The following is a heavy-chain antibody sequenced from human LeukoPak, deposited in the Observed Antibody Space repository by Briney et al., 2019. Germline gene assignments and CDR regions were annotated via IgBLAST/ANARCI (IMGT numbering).Heavy chain of an antibody. CDR1: GFTFSSYS. D-gene: IGHD2-21*02. Sequence: GGSLRLSCAASGFTFSSYSMNWVRQAPGKGLEWVSSISSSSSYIYYADSVKGRFTISRDNSKNTLYLQMNSLRAEDTAVYYCAKFFPAYCGGDCYPRAGYFDYRGQGTLVTVSS. CDR2: ISSSSSYI. V-gene: IGHV3-21*04. CDR3: AKFFPAYCGGDCYPRAGYFDY. J-gene: IGHJ4*02.